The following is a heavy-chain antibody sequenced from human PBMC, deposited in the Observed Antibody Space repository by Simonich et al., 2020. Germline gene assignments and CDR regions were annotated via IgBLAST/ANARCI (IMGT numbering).Heavy chain of an antibody. CDR3: AREGLLLDAFDI. CDR2: ISYDGSNK. V-gene: IGHV3-30*07. J-gene: IGHJ3*02. Sequence: QLQLVESGGGVVQPGRSLRLSCAASGFTFSSYAMQWVRQAPGKGVGWVAVISYDGSNKYYADSWKGRFTISRDNSKNTLYLQMNSLRAEDTAVYYCAREGLLLDAFDIWGQGTMVTVSS. CDR1: GFTFSSYA. D-gene: IGHD2-15*01.